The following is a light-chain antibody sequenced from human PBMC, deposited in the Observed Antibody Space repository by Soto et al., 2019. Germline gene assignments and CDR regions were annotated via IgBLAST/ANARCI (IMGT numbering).Light chain of an antibody. CDR3: QVWDTTLAQPI. CDR1: NIGAKA. CDR2: YDF. V-gene: IGLV3-21*04. J-gene: IGLJ2*01. Sequence: SYVLTQRPSVSVAPEKTARITCGGDNIGAKAVHWFQQRPGQAPLLVIYYDFERPSGIPDRFSGSNSGNTATLTISRVEAGDEADYFCQVWDTTLAQPIFGGGTKLTVL.